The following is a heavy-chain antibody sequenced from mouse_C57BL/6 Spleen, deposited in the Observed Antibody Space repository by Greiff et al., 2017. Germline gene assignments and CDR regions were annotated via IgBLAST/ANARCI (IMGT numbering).Heavy chain of an antibody. Sequence: EVKLQESEGGLVQPGSSMKLSCTASGFTFSDYYMAWVRQVPEKGLEWVANINYDGSSTYYLDSLKSRFIISRDNAKNILYLHMSSLKSEDTATYYCARDGGSSLYYFDYWGQGTTLTVSA. V-gene: IGHV5-16*01. J-gene: IGHJ2*01. CDR1: GFTFSDYY. D-gene: IGHD1-1*01. CDR3: ARDGGSSLYYFDY. CDR2: INYDGSST.